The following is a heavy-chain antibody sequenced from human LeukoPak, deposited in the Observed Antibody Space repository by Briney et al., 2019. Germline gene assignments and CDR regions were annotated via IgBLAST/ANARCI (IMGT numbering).Heavy chain of an antibody. D-gene: IGHD6-13*01. CDR3: ARLPGYSSSWYEDY. CDR2: IYYSGST. V-gene: IGHV4-39*01. CDR1: GGSISSSSYY. Sequence: SETLSLTCTVSGGSISSSSYYWGWIRQPPGKGLEWIGSIYYSGSTYYNPSLKSRVTISVDTSKNQFFLKLSSVTAADTAVYYCARLPGYSSSWYEDYWGQGTLVTVSS. J-gene: IGHJ4*02.